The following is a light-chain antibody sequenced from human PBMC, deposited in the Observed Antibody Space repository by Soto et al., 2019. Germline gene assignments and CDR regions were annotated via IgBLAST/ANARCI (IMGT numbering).Light chain of an antibody. CDR3: QQYGTSPPYT. J-gene: IGKJ2*01. CDR2: HTS. V-gene: IGKV3-20*01. Sequence: EGVMTQSPGTLSWSPGDRATLSCRSSQSVSSGSLAWYKQKPGQAPSLLIYHTSSRAPGIPGRVSGSGSGTDFTLNISRLEPEDFAVYYCQQYGTSPPYTFGQGTKVEIK. CDR1: QSVSSGS.